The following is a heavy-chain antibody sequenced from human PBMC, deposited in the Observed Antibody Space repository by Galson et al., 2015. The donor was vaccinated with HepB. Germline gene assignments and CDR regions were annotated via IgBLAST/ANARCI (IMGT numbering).Heavy chain of an antibody. Sequence: CAISGDSVSRNSAAWNWIRQSPSRGLEWLGRTYYRSNWYNDYAESVKSRISINPDTSRNHFSLQLNSVTPEDTAACYCARWDLLHVTEGGFDIWGEGTTVSGSA. CDR1: GDSVSRNSAA. D-gene: IGHD1-26*01. J-gene: IGHJ3*02. CDR2: TYYRSNWYN. CDR3: ARWDLLHVTEGGFDI. V-gene: IGHV6-1*01.